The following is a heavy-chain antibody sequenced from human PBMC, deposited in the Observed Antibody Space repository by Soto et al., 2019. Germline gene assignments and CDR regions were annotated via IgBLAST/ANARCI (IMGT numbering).Heavy chain of an antibody. D-gene: IGHD3-9*01. V-gene: IGHV4-59*08. CDR3: ARHRYDYDILTGYHIDKYYFDY. J-gene: IGHJ4*02. Sequence: SSETLSLTCTVSGGSISSYYWSWIRQPPGKGLEWIGYIYYSGSTNYNPSLKSRVTISVDTSKNQFSLKLSSVTAADTAVYYCARHRYDYDILTGYHIDKYYFDYWGQGTLVTVSS. CDR2: IYYSGST. CDR1: GGSISSYY.